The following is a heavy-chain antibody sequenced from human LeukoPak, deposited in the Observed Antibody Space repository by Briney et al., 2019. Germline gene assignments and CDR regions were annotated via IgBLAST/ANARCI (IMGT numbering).Heavy chain of an antibody. V-gene: IGHV4-34*01. CDR3: ASSAYYDFWSGAEYYFDY. Sequence: PSETLSLTCAVYGGSFSGYYWSWIRQPPGKGLEWIGEINHSGSTNYNPSLKSRVTISVDTSKNQFSLKLSSVTAADTAVYYCASSAYYDFWSGAEYYFDYWGQGTLVTVSS. CDR1: GGSFSGYY. CDR2: INHSGST. J-gene: IGHJ4*02. D-gene: IGHD3-3*01.